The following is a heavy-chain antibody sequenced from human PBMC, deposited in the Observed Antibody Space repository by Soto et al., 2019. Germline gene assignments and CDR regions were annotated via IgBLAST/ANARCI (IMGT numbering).Heavy chain of an antibody. V-gene: IGHV4-59*01. CDR3: AREAITVPFYDAFDI. Sequence: SETLSLTCTVSGGSISSYYWSWIRQPPGKGLEWIGYIYYSGSTNYNPSLKSRVTISVDTSKNQFSLKLSSVTAADTAVYYCAREAITVPFYDAFDIWGQGTMVTVSS. CDR2: IYYSGST. CDR1: GGSISSYY. J-gene: IGHJ3*02. D-gene: IGHD3-16*01.